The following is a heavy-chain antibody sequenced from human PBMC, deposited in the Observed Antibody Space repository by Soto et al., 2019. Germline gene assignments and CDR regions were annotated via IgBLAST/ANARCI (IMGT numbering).Heavy chain of an antibody. Sequence: QVQLVQSGAEVKKPGASVKVSCKASGYTFTSYYMHWVRQAPGQGLEWMGINNSSGGSTSYAQKCQGRVHLPRDTSQGPVYTELGSLRSEDTAVYYCARGIVVVVAATGAFDIWGQGTMVTRSS. J-gene: IGHJ3*02. CDR3: ARGIVVVVAATGAFDI. V-gene: IGHV1-46*03. CDR2: NNSSGGST. CDR1: GYTFTSYY. D-gene: IGHD2-15*01.